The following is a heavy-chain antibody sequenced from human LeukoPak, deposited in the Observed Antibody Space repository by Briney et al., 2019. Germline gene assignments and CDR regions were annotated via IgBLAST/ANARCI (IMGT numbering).Heavy chain of an antibody. CDR2: INSGGSTI. CDR3: AREPVPSLTQDIDF. D-gene: IGHD2-15*01. CDR1: GFTLSSYW. J-gene: IGHJ4*02. Sequence: GGSLRLSCAASGFTLSSYWMHWVRQAPGRGLVWVSCINSGGSTISYADSVKGRFTISRDNAKNTLYLQMNGLRAEDTALYYCAREPVPSLTQDIDFWGQGTLVTVSS. V-gene: IGHV3-74*01.